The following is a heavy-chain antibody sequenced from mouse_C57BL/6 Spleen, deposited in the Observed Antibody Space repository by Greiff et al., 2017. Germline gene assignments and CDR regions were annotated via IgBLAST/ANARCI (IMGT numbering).Heavy chain of an antibody. Sequence: QVQLQQPGAELVKPGASVKMSCKASGYNFTSYWITWVKQRPGQGLEWIGDIYPGSGSTNYNEKFKSKATLTVDTSSSTADMQLSSLTSEDSAVYHCAIGNYYDYDNWYFDVWVTGTTVTVSS. D-gene: IGHD2-4*01. CDR1: GYNFTSYW. CDR3: AIGNYYDYDNWYFDV. CDR2: IYPGSGST. V-gene: IGHV1-55*01. J-gene: IGHJ1*03.